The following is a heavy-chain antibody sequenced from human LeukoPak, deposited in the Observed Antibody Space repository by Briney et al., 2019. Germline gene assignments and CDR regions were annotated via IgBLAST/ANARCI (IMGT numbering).Heavy chain of an antibody. CDR3: AKDLGRITMVRGSQGFDY. CDR2: ISWNSGSI. V-gene: IGHV3-9*01. J-gene: IGHJ4*02. CDR1: GFTFDDYA. D-gene: IGHD3-10*01. Sequence: PGGSLRLSRAASGFTFDDYAMHWVRQAPGKGLEWVSGISWNSGSIGYADSVKGRFTISRDNAKNSLYLQMNSLRAEDTALYYCAKDLGRITMVRGSQGFDYWGQGTLVTVSS.